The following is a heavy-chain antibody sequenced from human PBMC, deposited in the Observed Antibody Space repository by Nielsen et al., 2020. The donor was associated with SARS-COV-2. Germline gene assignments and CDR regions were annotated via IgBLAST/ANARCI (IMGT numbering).Heavy chain of an antibody. V-gene: IGHV4-34*01. CDR1: GFTFSSYA. CDR2: INHSGST. Sequence: ESLKISCAASGFTFSSYAMSWIRQPPGKGLEWIGEINHSGSTNYNPSLKSRVTISVDTSKNQFSLKLSSVTAADTAVYYCARGVGGSGRYPDYWGQGTLVTVSS. D-gene: IGHD3-10*01. CDR3: ARGVGGSGRYPDY. J-gene: IGHJ4*02.